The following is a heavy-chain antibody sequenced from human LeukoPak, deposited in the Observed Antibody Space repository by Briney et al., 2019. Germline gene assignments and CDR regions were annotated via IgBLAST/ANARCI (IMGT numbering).Heavy chain of an antibody. CDR3: TRRVGTNPYYYDSSGYFDY. Sequence: SETLSLTCAVYGGSFSGYYWSWIHQPPGKGLEWIGEISHSGSANYNPSLKSRVTISVDTSKSQFSLKLNSVTAADTALYYCTRRVGTNPYYYDSSGYFDYWGQGTLVIVSS. CDR2: ISHSGSA. J-gene: IGHJ4*02. V-gene: IGHV4-34*01. CDR1: GGSFSGYY. D-gene: IGHD3-22*01.